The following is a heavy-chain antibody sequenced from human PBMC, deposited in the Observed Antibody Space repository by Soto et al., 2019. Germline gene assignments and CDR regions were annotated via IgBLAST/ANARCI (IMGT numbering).Heavy chain of an antibody. J-gene: IGHJ1*01. D-gene: IGHD2-15*01. V-gene: IGHV4-59*01. CDR2: IYFSGVA. CDR3: ARGDSDLAVSEAAY. Sequence: QMQMQESGPRLVKPSETLSLTCTVSGASITDSYWSWIRQPPEKGLEWIGYIYFSGVATYNPSLKSRATLSRDTSKHEFSLKLTSVTAADPAIYYCARGDSDLAVSEAAYWGQGTLVTVSS. CDR1: GASITDSY.